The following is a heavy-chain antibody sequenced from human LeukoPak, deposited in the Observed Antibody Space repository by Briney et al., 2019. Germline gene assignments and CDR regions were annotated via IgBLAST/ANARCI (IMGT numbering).Heavy chain of an antibody. Sequence: GGSLRLSCAASGLTFNRDWMNWVRQAPGKGLEWVANIKQDGSVKNYVDSVKGRFTISRDNAKNSLYLQMNSLRVEDTAVYYCASGPDYGYCHLWGQGTLVTVSS. V-gene: IGHV3-7*01. CDR3: ASGPDYGYCHL. D-gene: IGHD5-18*01. CDR1: GLTFNRDW. CDR2: IKQDGSVK. J-gene: IGHJ5*02.